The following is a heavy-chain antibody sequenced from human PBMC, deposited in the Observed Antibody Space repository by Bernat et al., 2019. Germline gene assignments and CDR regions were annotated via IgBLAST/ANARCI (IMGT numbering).Heavy chain of an antibody. Sequence: EVQLVESGGGLVQPGRSLRLSCTASGFTFGDYAMSWFRQAPGKGLEWVGFIRSKAYGGTTEYAASVKGRFTISRDDSKSIAYLQMNSLKTEDTAEYYCTRDYTAMVDAWFDPWGQGTLVTVSS. V-gene: IGHV3-49*03. CDR3: TRDYTAMVDAWFDP. CDR2: IRSKAYGGTT. CDR1: GFTFGDYA. J-gene: IGHJ5*02. D-gene: IGHD5-18*01.